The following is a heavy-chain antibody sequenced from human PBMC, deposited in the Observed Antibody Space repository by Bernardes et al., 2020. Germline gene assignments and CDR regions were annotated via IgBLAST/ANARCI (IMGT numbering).Heavy chain of an antibody. CDR3: ARGEANSGYDSPDNWYFDL. J-gene: IGHJ2*01. V-gene: IGHV5-51*01. CDR1: GYSFTSYW. D-gene: IGHD5-12*01. CDR2: IYPGDSDT. Sequence: GASLKISCKGSGYSFTSYWIGWVRQMPGKGLEWMGIIYPGDSDTRYSPSFQGQVTISADKSISTAYLQWSSLKASDTAMYYCARGEANSGYDSPDNWYFDLWGRGTLVTVSS.